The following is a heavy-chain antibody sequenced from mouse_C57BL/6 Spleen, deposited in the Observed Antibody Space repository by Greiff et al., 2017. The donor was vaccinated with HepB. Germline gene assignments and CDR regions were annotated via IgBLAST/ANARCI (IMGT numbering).Heavy chain of an antibody. CDR3: ARAYYGSSYYAMDY. D-gene: IGHD1-1*01. J-gene: IGHJ4*01. Sequence: EVKLMESGGDLVKPGGSLKLSCAASGFTFSSYGMSWVRQTPDKRLEWVATLSSGGSYTYYPDSVKGRFTISRDNAKNTLYLQMSSLKSEDTAMYYCARAYYGSSYYAMDYWGQGTSVTVSS. V-gene: IGHV5-6*01. CDR2: LSSGGSYT. CDR1: GFTFSSYG.